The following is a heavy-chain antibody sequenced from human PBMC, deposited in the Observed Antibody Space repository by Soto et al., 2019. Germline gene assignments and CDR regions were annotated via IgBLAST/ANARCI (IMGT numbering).Heavy chain of an antibody. V-gene: IGHV3-15*01. CDR1: GFTFSNAW. Sequence: GGSLRLSCAASGFTFSNAWMSWVRQAPGKGLEWVGRIKSKTDGGTTDYAAPVKGRFTISRDDSKNTLYLQMNSLKTEDTAVYYCTTLSTTVTIIYYYYYMDVWGKGTTVTVSS. J-gene: IGHJ6*03. D-gene: IGHD4-4*01. CDR2: IKSKTDGGTT. CDR3: TTLSTTVTIIYYYYYMDV.